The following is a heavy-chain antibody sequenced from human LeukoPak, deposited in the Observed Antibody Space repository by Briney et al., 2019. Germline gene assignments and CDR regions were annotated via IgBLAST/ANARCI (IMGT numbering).Heavy chain of an antibody. D-gene: IGHD1-1*01. CDR2: ISSSSSYT. CDR1: GFTFSDYY. Sequence: PGGSLRLSCAASGFTFSDYYVSWIRQAPGKGLEWVSYISSSSSYTNYADSVKGRFTISRDNAKNSLYLQMNSLRAEDTAVYYCARDLDGVSFDYWGQGTLATVSS. V-gene: IGHV3-11*06. J-gene: IGHJ4*02. CDR3: ARDLDGVSFDY.